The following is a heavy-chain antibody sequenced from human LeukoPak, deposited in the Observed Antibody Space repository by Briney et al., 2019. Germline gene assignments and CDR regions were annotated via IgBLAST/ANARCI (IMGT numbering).Heavy chain of an antibody. CDR2: IIPIFGTA. V-gene: IGHV1-69*13. Sequence: SVKVSCKASGGTFSTYAINWVRQAPGQGLEWMGGIIPIFGTAIYAQKFQGRVTITADESTSTAYMEPSSLRSEDTAVYYCARDIRNWFDPWGQGTLVTVSS. J-gene: IGHJ5*02. CDR3: ARDIRNWFDP. CDR1: GGTFSTYA.